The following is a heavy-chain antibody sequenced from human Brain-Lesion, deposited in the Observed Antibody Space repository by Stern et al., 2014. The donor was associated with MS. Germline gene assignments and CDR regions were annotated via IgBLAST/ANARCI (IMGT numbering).Heavy chain of an antibody. J-gene: IGHJ4*02. CDR1: GYTLTDFS. V-gene: IGHV1-24*01. CDR2: FDPDDGET. Sequence: QVQLVQSGAEVKKPGASVKVSCKASGYTLTDFSMHWVRQAPRKGLEWMGGFDPDDGETIYAQKFQGRVTMTQETSTDTAYMELSSLRSEDTAVYYCSTLSPGAGGNYYRHFDYWGQGTLVTVSS. D-gene: IGHD1-26*01. CDR3: STLSPGAGGNYYRHFDY.